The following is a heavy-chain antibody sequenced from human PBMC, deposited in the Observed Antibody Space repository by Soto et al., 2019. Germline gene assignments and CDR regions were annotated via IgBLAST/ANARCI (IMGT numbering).Heavy chain of an antibody. D-gene: IGHD1-1*01. Sequence: SETLSLTCTVSGVSISSSSYYWCWIRQPPGKGLEWIGSIYYSGSTYYNPSLKSRVTISVDTSKNQFSLKLSSVTAADTAVYYCARDGGAAGPWNEAFDIWGQGTMVTVSS. J-gene: IGHJ3*02. V-gene: IGHV4-39*02. CDR3: ARDGGAAGPWNEAFDI. CDR1: GVSISSSSYY. CDR2: IYYSGST.